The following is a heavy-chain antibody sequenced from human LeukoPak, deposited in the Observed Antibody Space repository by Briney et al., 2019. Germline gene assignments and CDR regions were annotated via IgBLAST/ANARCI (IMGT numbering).Heavy chain of an antibody. Sequence: GGSLRLSCAASGFTFSSYEMNWVRQAPGKGLEWVSYISSSGSTIYYADSVKGRFTISRDNAKNLLYLQMNSLRAEDTAVYYCAELGITMIGGVWGKGTTVTVSS. V-gene: IGHV3-48*03. J-gene: IGHJ6*04. CDR1: GFTFSSYE. CDR2: ISSSGSTI. CDR3: AELGITMIGGV. D-gene: IGHD3-10*02.